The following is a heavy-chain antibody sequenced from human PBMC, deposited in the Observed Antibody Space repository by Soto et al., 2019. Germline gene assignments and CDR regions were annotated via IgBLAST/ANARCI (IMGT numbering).Heavy chain of an antibody. D-gene: IGHD3-10*01. CDR3: ARCYGSGSSYCYYYGMDV. CDR2: IYHSGST. V-gene: IGHV4-4*02. CDR1: GGSISSSNW. J-gene: IGHJ6*02. Sequence: PSETLSLTCAVSGGSISSSNWWSWVRQPPGKGLEWIGEIYHSGSTNYNPSLKSRVTISVDKSKNQFSLKLSSVTAADTAVYYCARCYGSGSSYCYYYGMDVWGQGTTVTVSS.